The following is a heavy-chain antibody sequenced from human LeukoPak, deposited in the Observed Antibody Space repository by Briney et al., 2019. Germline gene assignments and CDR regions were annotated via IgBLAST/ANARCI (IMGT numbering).Heavy chain of an antibody. D-gene: IGHD6-19*01. CDR1: GFTFSSYS. J-gene: IGHJ4*02. Sequence: PGGSLRLSCAASGFTFSSYSMNWVRQAPGKGLEWVSSISSSSSYIYYADSVKGRFTISRDNAKNSLYLQMNGLRAEDTAVYYCARASSGWYVSGYWGQGTLVTVSS. V-gene: IGHV3-21*01. CDR3: ARASSGWYVSGY. CDR2: ISSSSSYI.